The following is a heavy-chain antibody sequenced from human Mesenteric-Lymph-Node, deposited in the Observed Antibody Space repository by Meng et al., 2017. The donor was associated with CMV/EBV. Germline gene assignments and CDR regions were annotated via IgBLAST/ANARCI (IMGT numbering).Heavy chain of an antibody. CDR3: ARVGYVWLGDYYGMDV. D-gene: IGHD3-10*01. J-gene: IGHJ6*02. Sequence: GGSLRLSCAASGFTFSSYAMHWVRQAPGKGLEWVAVISYDGSNKYYADSVKGRFTISRDNSKNTLYLQMNSLRAEDTAVYYCARVGYVWLGDYYGMDVWGQGTTVTVSS. CDR2: ISYDGSNK. CDR1: GFTFSSYA. V-gene: IGHV3-30*04.